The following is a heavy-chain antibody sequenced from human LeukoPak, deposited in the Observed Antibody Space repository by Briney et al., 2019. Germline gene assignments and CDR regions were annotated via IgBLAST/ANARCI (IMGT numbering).Heavy chain of an antibody. V-gene: IGHV1-24*01. CDR2: FDPEDGEI. CDR3: ARDRRDGYNYYFDY. D-gene: IGHD5-24*01. J-gene: IGHJ4*02. CDR1: GYTLTELS. Sequence: ASVKVSCRVSGYTLTELSMHWVRQAPGKGLEWMGGFDPEDGEIIYAQKFQGRVTMTTDTSTSTAYMELRSLRSDDTAVYYCARDRRDGYNYYFDYWGQGTLVTVSS.